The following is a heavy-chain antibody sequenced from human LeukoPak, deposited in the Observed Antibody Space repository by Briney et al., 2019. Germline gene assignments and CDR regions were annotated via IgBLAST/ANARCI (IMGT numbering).Heavy chain of an antibody. CDR1: GFTFSTYS. V-gene: IGHV3-21*01. CDR3: ARSRITMIRGSPHVRPFDI. CDR2: IISSGSYI. D-gene: IGHD3-10*01. J-gene: IGHJ3*02. Sequence: GGSLRLSCAASGFTFSTYSMNWVRQAPGKGLEWVSSIISSGSYIYYTDSVKGRFTVSRDNANNLLHLQLNSLRAEDTALYYCARSRITMIRGSPHVRPFDIWGQGTMVTVSS.